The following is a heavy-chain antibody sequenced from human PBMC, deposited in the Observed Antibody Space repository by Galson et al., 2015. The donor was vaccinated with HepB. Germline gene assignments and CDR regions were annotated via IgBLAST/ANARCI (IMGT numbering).Heavy chain of an antibody. Sequence: SLRLSCAASGFTFSSYGMHWVRQAPGKGLEWVAVISYDGSNKYYADSVKGRFTISRDNSKNTLYLQMNSLRAEDTAVYYCAKGVLRGYSYGCGDYWGQGTLVTVSS. V-gene: IGHV3-30*18. J-gene: IGHJ4*02. CDR3: AKGVLRGYSYGCGDY. CDR1: GFTFSSYG. CDR2: ISYDGSNK. D-gene: IGHD5-18*01.